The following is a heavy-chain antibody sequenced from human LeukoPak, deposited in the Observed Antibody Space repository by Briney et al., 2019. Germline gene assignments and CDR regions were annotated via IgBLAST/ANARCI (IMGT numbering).Heavy chain of an antibody. CDR3: ARLGRDYDSSGYYIRDRDAFDI. CDR1: GGFISSYY. J-gene: IGHJ3*02. D-gene: IGHD3-22*01. V-gene: IGHV4-59*01. CDR2: IYYSGST. Sequence: PSETLSLTCTVSGGFISSYYWSWIRQPPGKGLEWIGYIYYSGSTNYNPSLKSRVTISVDTSKNQFSLKLSSVTAADTAVYYCARLGRDYDSSGYYIRDRDAFDIWGQGTMVTVSS.